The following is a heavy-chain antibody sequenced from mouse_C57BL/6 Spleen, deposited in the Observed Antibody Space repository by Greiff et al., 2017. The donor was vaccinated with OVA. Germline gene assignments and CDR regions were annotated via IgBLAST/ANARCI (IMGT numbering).Heavy chain of an antibody. CDR1: GFTFTDYY. J-gene: IGHJ3*01. V-gene: IGHV1-36*01. CDR3: ANNYEAWFAY. D-gene: IGHD1-3*01. Sequence: EVQLQQSGPVLVKPGPSVKISCKASGFTFTDYYMHWVKQSHGKSLEWIGLVYPYNGGTSYNQKFKSQATLTVDPSPSTAYMELNSLTSDDSAVYYCANNYEAWFAYWGQGTLVTVSA. CDR2: VYPYNGGT.